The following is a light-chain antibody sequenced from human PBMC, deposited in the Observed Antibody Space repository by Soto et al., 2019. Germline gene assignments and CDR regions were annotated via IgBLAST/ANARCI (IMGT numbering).Light chain of an antibody. Sequence: EIVMTQSPLSRPVTLGESASISCRSSRSLLHSTGHNYLDWYLQKPGQSPQLLIYLGSNRASGVPDRFSGSGSGTDFTLKISRVEAEDVGVYYCMQALQTPPYTFGQGTKLEIK. CDR2: LGS. J-gene: IGKJ2*01. CDR3: MQALQTPPYT. CDR1: RSLLHSTGHNY. V-gene: IGKV2-28*01.